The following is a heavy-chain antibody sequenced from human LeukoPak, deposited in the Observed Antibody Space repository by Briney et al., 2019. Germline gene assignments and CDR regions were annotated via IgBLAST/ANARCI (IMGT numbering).Heavy chain of an antibody. V-gene: IGHV3-33*01. D-gene: IGHD3-10*01. CDR3: ARETWAGTYYYYMDV. Sequence: GGSLRLSCAASGFTFSSYGMHWVRQAPGKGLEWVAVIWYDGSNKYYGDSVKGRFTISRDNSKNTLYLQMNSPRAEDTAVYYCARETWAGTYYYYMDVWGKGTTVTVSS. CDR1: GFTFSSYG. J-gene: IGHJ6*03. CDR2: IWYDGSNK.